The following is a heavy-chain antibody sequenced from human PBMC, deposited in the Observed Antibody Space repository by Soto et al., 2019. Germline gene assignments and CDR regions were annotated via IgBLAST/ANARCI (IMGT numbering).Heavy chain of an antibody. CDR2: ISSSSSTI. CDR3: ARGEGSGWYFDY. J-gene: IGHJ4*02. Sequence: GGSLRLSCAASGFTFSSYSMNWVRQAPGKGLEWVSYISSSSSTIYYADSVNGRFTISRDNAKNSLYLQTNSLRDEDTAVYYCARGEGSGWYFDYWGQGTLVTGS. V-gene: IGHV3-48*02. CDR1: GFTFSSYS. D-gene: IGHD6-19*01.